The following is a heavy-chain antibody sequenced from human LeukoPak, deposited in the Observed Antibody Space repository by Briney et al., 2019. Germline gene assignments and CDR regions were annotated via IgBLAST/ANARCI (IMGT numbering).Heavy chain of an antibody. Sequence: SETLSLTCTVSGGSISSGGYYWSRIRQPPGKGLFWIGYIYYSGSTYYNPSLKSRVTISVDTSKNQFSLKLSSVTAADTAVYYCARGMAATGGIFDYWGQGTLVTVSS. J-gene: IGHJ4*02. V-gene: IGHV4-31*03. CDR1: GGSISSGGYY. D-gene: IGHD7-27*01. CDR2: IYYSGST. CDR3: ARGMAATGGIFDY.